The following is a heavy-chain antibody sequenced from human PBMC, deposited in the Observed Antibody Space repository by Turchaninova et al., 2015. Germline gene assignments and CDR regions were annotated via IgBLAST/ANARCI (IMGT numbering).Heavy chain of an antibody. CDR2: IYWDDDK. J-gene: IGHJ3*02. CDR1: GFSLSASGVA. CDR3: ATGGDHRPFLGFDI. Sequence: QITLKESGPTLVKPTESLTLTCTFSGFSLSASGVAVGWILQPPGKALEWLALIYWDDDKRYRPSLKSRLTITKDTSKNKVVLTMTNMDPVDTGTYYCATGGDHRPFLGFDIWGLGTMVTVSS. D-gene: IGHD2-21*02. V-gene: IGHV2-5*02.